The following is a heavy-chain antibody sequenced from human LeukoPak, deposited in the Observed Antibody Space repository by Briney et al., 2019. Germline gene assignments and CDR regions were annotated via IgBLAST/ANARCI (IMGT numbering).Heavy chain of an antibody. CDR1: GVPFSNYY. CDR3: TRAVAGHPD. D-gene: IGHD6-19*01. V-gene: IGHV4-34*01. J-gene: IGHJ4*02. Sequence: SETLSLTCAVSGVPFSNYYWSWVRQSPRQGLEWMGEINHSGYTNYNPSLKSRGTMSIDTSKIQFSLILASVTAADAGVYYCTRAVAGHPDWGQGTLVTVSS. CDR2: INHSGYT.